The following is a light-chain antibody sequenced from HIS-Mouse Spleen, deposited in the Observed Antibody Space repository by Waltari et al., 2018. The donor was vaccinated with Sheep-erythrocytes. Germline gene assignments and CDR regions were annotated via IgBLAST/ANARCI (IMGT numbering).Light chain of an antibody. V-gene: IGKV2-28*01. J-gene: IGKJ1*01. CDR2: LGS. Sequence: DIVMTQSPLSLPVTPGEPASISCRSRQRLLHSNGYNYLDWYLQTPGQSPQLLIYLGSNRASGVPDRFSGSGSGTDFTLKISRVEAGDVGVYYCMQALQTPRTFGQGTKVEIK. CDR3: MQALQTPRT. CDR1: QRLLHSNGYNY.